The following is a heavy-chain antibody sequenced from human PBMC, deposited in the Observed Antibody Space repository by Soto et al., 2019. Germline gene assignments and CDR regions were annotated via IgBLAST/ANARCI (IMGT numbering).Heavy chain of an antibody. D-gene: IGHD2-2*01. CDR3: TRGQYGSFDC. CDR2: IKTDGSDT. CDR1: GFTFSSYW. Sequence: GGSLRLSCAASGFTFSSYWMHWVRQAPGKGLAWVSRIKTDGSDTSYADSVKGRFTISRDNAKNTLYLQMNSLRAEDTAVYYCTRGQYGSFDCWGQGTLVTVSS. J-gene: IGHJ4*02. V-gene: IGHV3-74*01.